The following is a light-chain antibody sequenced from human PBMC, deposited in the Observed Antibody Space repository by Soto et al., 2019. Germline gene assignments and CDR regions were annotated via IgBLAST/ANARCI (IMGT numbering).Light chain of an antibody. J-gene: IGLJ1*01. CDR1: SSDVGGYNF. V-gene: IGLV2-8*01. CDR2: EVN. CDR3: SSYAGGNSV. Sequence: QSVLTQPPSASGSPGQSVTISCTGTSSDVGGYNFVSWYQQYPGKVPNLMVYEVNKRPSGFPDRFSGSKSGNTASLTVSGLQAEDETDYSCSSYAGGNSVFGPAAKLTVL.